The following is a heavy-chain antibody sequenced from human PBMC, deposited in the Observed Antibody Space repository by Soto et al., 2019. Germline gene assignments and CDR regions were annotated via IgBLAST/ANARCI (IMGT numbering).Heavy chain of an antibody. CDR3: AKAGIAAPLTRGAFDI. J-gene: IGHJ3*02. D-gene: IGHD6-6*01. CDR2: ISGSGGST. CDR1: GFTFSSYA. Sequence: EVQLLESGGGLVQPGGSLRLSCAASGFTFSSYAMSWVRQAPGKGLEWVSAISGSGGSTYYADSVKGRFTISRDNSKNMLYLQMNSLRAEDTAVYYCAKAGIAAPLTRGAFDIWGQGTMVTVSS. V-gene: IGHV3-23*01.